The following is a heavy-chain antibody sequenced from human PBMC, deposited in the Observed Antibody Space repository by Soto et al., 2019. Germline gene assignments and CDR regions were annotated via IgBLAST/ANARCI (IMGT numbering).Heavy chain of an antibody. Sequence: PSETLSLTCAVSGGSISSGGYSWSWIRQPPGKGLEWIGYIYHSGSTYYNPSLKSRVTISVDRSKSQFSLKLSSVTAADTAMYYCARVIGTWGQGTLVTVSS. CDR1: GGSISSGGYS. V-gene: IGHV4-30-2*01. D-gene: IGHD1-26*01. J-gene: IGHJ5*02. CDR2: IYHSGST. CDR3: ARVIGT.